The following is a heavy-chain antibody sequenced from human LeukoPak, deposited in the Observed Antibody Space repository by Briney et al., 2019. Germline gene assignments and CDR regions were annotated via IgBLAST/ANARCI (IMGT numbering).Heavy chain of an antibody. CDR1: GYTLTGYY. D-gene: IGHD6-19*01. CDR3: ARDFLISSGWYPFFDY. CDR2: INPNSGGT. Sequence: GASVKVSCKASGYTLTGYYMHWVRQAHGQGLEWMGWINPNSGGTNYAQKFQGRVTMSRDTSISTAYIELSRLRSDDTAVYYCARDFLISSGWYPFFDYWGQGTLVTVSS. J-gene: IGHJ4*02. V-gene: IGHV1-2*02.